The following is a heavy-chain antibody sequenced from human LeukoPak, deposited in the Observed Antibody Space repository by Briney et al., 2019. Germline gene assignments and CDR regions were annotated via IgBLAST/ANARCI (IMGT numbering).Heavy chain of an antibody. CDR1: GFTVSGNY. Sequence: GGSLRLSCAASGFTVSGNYMSWVRQAPGKGLGWVSVTYSGGSTYYADSVKGRFTISRDNSKNTLYLQMNSLRAEDTAVYYCATKRGYNYGLDYWGQGTLVTVSS. CDR3: ATKRGYNYGLDY. CDR2: TYSGGST. J-gene: IGHJ4*02. V-gene: IGHV3-53*01. D-gene: IGHD5-18*01.